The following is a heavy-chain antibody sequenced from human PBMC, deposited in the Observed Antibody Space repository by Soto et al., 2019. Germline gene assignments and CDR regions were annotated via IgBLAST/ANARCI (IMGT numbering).Heavy chain of an antibody. CDR2: IYWDDDK. V-gene: IGHV2-5*02. CDR1: GFSLSTSGVS. Sequence: QITLKESGPTLVKPTQTLTLTCTFSGFSLSTSGVSVGWIRQPPGKALEWLALIYWDDDKRYRPSLKSRLTITTDTSKNQVVLTMTNMDPVDTATYYCAHSTLTTWFDYWGQGTLITVSS. CDR3: AHSTLTTWFDY. J-gene: IGHJ4*02. D-gene: IGHD4-17*01.